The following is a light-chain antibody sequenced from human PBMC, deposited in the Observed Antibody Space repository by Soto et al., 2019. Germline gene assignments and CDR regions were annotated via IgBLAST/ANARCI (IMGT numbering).Light chain of an antibody. CDR3: AAWDVSLKGFV. Sequence: QSALTQQPSASGTTGQRVTFSCSGSSSNIGINTVNWYRQLPGTAPQLLISDNHRRPSGVPDRFSGSKSGTSASLAISGLQSEDEATYFCAAWDVSLKGFVFGTGTKVTVL. V-gene: IGLV1-44*01. CDR2: DNH. CDR1: SSNIGINT. J-gene: IGLJ1*01.